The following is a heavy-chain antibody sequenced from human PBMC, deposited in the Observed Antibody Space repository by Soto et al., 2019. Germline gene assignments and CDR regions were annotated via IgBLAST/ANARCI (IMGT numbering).Heavy chain of an antibody. Sequence: GGSLRLSCAASEFTFSSYSMNWVRQAPGKGLGWVSSISSSSSYIYYADSVKGRFTISRDNAKNSLYLQMNSLRAEDTAVYYCARGRGGTTVTLGSVRAEYFQHWGRGTVVTVSS. CDR3: ARGRGGTTVTLGSVRAEYFQH. J-gene: IGHJ1*01. CDR2: ISSSSSYI. V-gene: IGHV3-21*01. CDR1: EFTFSSYS. D-gene: IGHD4-17*01.